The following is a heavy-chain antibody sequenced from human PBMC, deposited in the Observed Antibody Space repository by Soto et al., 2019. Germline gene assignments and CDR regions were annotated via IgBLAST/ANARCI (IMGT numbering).Heavy chain of an antibody. D-gene: IGHD5-18*01. CDR3: ATNSYGYEKTRDY. CDR2: IIPIFGTA. J-gene: IGHJ4*02. V-gene: IGHV1-69*12. Sequence: QVQLVQSGAEVKKPGSSVKVSCKASGGTFSRYAISWVRQAPGQGLEWMGGIIPIFGTANSAQNFQGRVTITADESTSTAYMELSSLRSEDTAVYYCATNSYGYEKTRDYWGQGTLVTVSS. CDR1: GGTFSRYA.